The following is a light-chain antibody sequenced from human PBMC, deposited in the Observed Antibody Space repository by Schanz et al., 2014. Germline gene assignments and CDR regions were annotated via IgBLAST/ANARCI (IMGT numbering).Light chain of an antibody. Sequence: QSALTQPASVSGSPGQSITISCTGTSSDVGGYNYVSWYQHHPGKAPKLMIYDVSNRPSGVSNRFSGSKSGNTASLTISGLQAEDEADYYCGSYAGSYSLFGGGTKLTVL. V-gene: IGLV2-14*03. CDR2: DVS. CDR1: SSDVGGYNY. CDR3: GSYAGSYSL. J-gene: IGLJ2*01.